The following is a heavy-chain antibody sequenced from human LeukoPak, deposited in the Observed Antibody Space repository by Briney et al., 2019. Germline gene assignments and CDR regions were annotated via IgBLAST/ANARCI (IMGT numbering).Heavy chain of an antibody. CDR2: IYSSGST. CDR3: ARSDGYGLVGI. D-gene: IGHD3-10*01. Sequence: SETLSLTCSVSGVSISSGSNYWGWIRQPPGKTLEWIGSIYSSGSTYYNPSLKSRVIILIDTTKNHFSLNLSSVTAADTAVYYCARSDGYGLVGIWGQGTLVTVSS. J-gene: IGHJ4*02. V-gene: IGHV4-39*07. CDR1: GVSISSGSNY.